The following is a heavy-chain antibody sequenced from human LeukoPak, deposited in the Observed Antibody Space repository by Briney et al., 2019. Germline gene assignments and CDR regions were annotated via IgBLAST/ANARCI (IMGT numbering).Heavy chain of an antibody. D-gene: IGHD3-22*01. V-gene: IGHV3-7*01. CDR1: GFTFSSYA. J-gene: IGHJ4*02. Sequence: GGSLRLSCAASGFTFSSYAMSWVRQAPGTGLEWVANIKQDGSEKYYVDSVKGRFTISRDNAKNSLYLQMNSLRAEDTAVYYCARRGHSSGYSGYDYWGQGTLVTVSS. CDR2: IKQDGSEK. CDR3: ARRGHSSGYSGYDY.